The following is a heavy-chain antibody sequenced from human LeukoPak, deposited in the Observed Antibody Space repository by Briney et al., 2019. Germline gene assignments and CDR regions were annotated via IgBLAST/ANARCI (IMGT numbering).Heavy chain of an antibody. D-gene: IGHD2-15*01. CDR2: ISGSGAST. V-gene: IGHV3-23*01. CDR3: AKGSGDSCYSPLDY. J-gene: IGHJ4*02. Sequence: GESLKISCAASGFTFSRYAMSWVRQAPGKGLEWVSAISGSGASTCYADSLKGRFTISRDNSKNMVYLQMNSLRAEDTAVYYCAKGSGDSCYSPLDYWGQGTLLTVSS. CDR1: GFTFSRYA.